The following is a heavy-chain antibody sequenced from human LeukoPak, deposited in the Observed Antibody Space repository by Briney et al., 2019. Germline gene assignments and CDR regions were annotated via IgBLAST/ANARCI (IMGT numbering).Heavy chain of an antibody. Sequence: SETLSLTCTVSGGSISSSSYYWTWLRQPPGKGLEWIGYIYYSGSTNYNPSLKSRVTISVDTSKNQFSLKLSSVTAADTAVYYCARERVIGGLDYWGQGTLVTVSS. CDR2: IYYSGST. V-gene: IGHV4-61*01. D-gene: IGHD2/OR15-2a*01. J-gene: IGHJ4*02. CDR1: GGSISSSSYY. CDR3: ARERVIGGLDY.